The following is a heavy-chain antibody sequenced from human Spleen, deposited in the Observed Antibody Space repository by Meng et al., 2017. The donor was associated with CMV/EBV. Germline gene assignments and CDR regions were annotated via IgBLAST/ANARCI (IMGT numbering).Heavy chain of an antibody. D-gene: IGHD3-22*01. CDR1: GFTFSDHN. Sequence: GESLKISCAASGFTFSDHNMSWIRQVPGKGLEWVSYISGGGSTIYYADSVKGRFTISRDNGKTSLYLQMNSLRPEDTAVYYCVRGATYYYDSRASFDYWGQGTLVTVSS. CDR3: VRGATYYYDSRASFDY. V-gene: IGHV3-11*01. CDR2: ISGGGSTI. J-gene: IGHJ4*02.